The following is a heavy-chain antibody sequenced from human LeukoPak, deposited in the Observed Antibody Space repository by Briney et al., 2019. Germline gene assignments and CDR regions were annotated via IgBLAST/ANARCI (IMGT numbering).Heavy chain of an antibody. Sequence: SETLSLTCAVYGGSFSGYYWSWIRQPPGKGLEWIGEIDHSGSTNYNPSLKSRVTISVDTSKNQFSLKLSSVTAADTAVYYCARGAAYYYYYMDVWGKGTTVTVSS. CDR2: IDHSGST. J-gene: IGHJ6*03. CDR1: GGSFSGYY. CDR3: ARGAAYYYYYMDV. V-gene: IGHV4-34*01. D-gene: IGHD6-13*01.